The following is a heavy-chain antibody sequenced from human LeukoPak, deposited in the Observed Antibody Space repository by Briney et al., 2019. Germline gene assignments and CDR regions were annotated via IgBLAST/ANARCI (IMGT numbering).Heavy chain of an antibody. CDR1: GFTFNNYV. D-gene: IGHD6-13*01. CDR3: AKGSSSSRPYYFDY. V-gene: IGHV3-23*01. J-gene: IGHJ4*02. Sequence: PGGSLRLSCAASGFTFNNYVMNWVRQAPGKGLEWVSAITDSRTSTYYADSVKGRFTISRHNSKNTLYLQMNSLRAEDTAVYYCAKGSSSSRPYYFDYWGQGTLVTVSS. CDR2: ITDSRTST.